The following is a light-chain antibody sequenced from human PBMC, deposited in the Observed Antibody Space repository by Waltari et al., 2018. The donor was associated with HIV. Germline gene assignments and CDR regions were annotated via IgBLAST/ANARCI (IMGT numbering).Light chain of an antibody. J-gene: IGLJ2*01. CDR3: GSWDNTLSAGV. Sequence: QSVLTQPPSVSAAPGQKVTISCSGSSSNIGNNYVSWFQQLPGTANKLLIHDNKKRRAGMPDRSSGSKSGTSATLGITGLQTGDEADYYCGSWDNTLSAGVFGGGTKLTVL. V-gene: IGLV1-51*01. CDR2: DNK. CDR1: SSNIGNNY.